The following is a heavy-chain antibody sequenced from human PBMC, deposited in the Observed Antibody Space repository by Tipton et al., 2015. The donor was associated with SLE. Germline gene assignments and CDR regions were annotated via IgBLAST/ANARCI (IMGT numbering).Heavy chain of an antibody. CDR1: GGSISSYY. J-gene: IGHJ3*02. CDR2: IYTSGST. Sequence: TLSLTCTVSGGSISSYYWSWIRQPAGKGLEWIGRIYTSGSTNYNPSLKSRVTISVDTSKNQFSLKLTSVTAADTAVYYCAPNDAFGIWGQGTMVTVSS. V-gene: IGHV4-4*07. CDR3: APNDAFGI.